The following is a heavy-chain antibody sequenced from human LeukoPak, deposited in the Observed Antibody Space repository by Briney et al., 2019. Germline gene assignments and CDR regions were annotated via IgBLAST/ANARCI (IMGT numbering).Heavy chain of an antibody. D-gene: IGHD7-27*01. J-gene: IGHJ4*02. CDR1: GFTFGSYE. Sequence: PGGSLRLSCAASGFTFGSYEMNWVRQAPGKGLEWVSYISSSGSTIYYADSVKGRFTISRDNAKNSLYLQMNSLRAEDTAVYYCARAERTGRFDYWGQGTLVTVSS. V-gene: IGHV3-48*03. CDR3: ARAERTGRFDY. CDR2: ISSSGSTI.